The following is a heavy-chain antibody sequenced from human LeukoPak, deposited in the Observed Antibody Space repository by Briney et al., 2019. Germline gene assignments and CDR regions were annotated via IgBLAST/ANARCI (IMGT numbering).Heavy chain of an antibody. CDR3: ARRIETYYYDTSGYYFGYYFDY. J-gene: IGHJ4*02. D-gene: IGHD3-22*01. V-gene: IGHV4-59*08. Sequence: SETLSLTCTVSGDSISSHYWSWIRQPPGKGLEWIGYLYYSGSTKYNPSLKSRVTISVDTSKNQFSLNLSSVTAADTAIYYCARRIETYYYDTSGYYFGYYFDYWGQGTLVTVSS. CDR2: LYYSGST. CDR1: GDSISSHY.